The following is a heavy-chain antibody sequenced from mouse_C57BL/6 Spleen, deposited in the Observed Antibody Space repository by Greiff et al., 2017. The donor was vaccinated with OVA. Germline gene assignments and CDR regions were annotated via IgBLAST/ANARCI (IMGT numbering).Heavy chain of an antibody. CDR3: ARHRPFYAMDY. J-gene: IGHJ4*01. CDR2: ISGGGGNT. V-gene: IGHV5-9*01. Sequence: EVQGVESGGGLVKPGGSLKLSCAASGFTFRSYTMSWVRQTPEKRLEWVATISGGGGNTYYPDSVKGRFTISRDNAKNTLYLQMSSLRSEDTALYYCARHRPFYAMDYWGQGTSVTVSS. CDR1: GFTFRSYT.